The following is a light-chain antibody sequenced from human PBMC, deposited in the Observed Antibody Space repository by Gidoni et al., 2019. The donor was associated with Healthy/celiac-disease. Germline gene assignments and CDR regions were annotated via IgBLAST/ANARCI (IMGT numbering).Light chain of an antibody. Sequence: SYELTPPPSVSVSPGQTASITCSGDKLGDKYACWYQQTPGQSPVLLIYQDSKRPSGIPERFSGSNSGNTATLTISGTQAMDEADYYCQAWDSSTGVFGTGTKVTVL. J-gene: IGLJ1*01. CDR3: QAWDSSTGV. CDR1: KLGDKY. V-gene: IGLV3-1*01. CDR2: QDS.